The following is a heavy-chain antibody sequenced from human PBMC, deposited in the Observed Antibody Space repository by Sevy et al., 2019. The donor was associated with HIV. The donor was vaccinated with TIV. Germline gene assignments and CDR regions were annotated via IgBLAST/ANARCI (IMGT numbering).Heavy chain of an antibody. V-gene: IGHV4-59*08. CDR1: GGSISDNF. D-gene: IGHD3-10*01. J-gene: IGHJ5*02. CDR3: ARQHPGNWFSP. CDR2: ISYTGSA. Sequence: SETLSLTCSVSGGSISDNFWTWIRQPPGRGLEWIGYISYTGSATYNPSLESRVTISLQASENRFSLRLRSVTAADTAVYYCARQHPGNWFSPWGLGILVTVSS.